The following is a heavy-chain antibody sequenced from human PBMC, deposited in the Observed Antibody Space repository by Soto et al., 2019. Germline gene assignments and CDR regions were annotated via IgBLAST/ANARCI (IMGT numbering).Heavy chain of an antibody. D-gene: IGHD3-16*01. Sequence: QVQLVESGGGVVQPGRSLRLSCAASGFTFSSYGMHWVRQAPGKGLEWVAVISYDGSNKYYADSVKGRFTISRDNSKNTLYLQMNSLRAEDTAVYYCAKDIYDYVWGSPDYWGQGTLVTVSS. CDR2: ISYDGSNK. CDR3: AKDIYDYVWGSPDY. J-gene: IGHJ4*02. CDR1: GFTFSSYG. V-gene: IGHV3-30*18.